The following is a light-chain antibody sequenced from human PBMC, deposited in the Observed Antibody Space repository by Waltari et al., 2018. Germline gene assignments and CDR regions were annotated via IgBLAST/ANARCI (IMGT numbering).Light chain of an antibody. CDR2: KAS. CDR3: QQYSSYRA. J-gene: IGKJ1*01. Sequence: DIQMTQSPSTLSASGGDRVTITCRASQSISSWLAWYQQKPGKAPNLLIYKASTLESGVPSRFSASGSGTEFTLTISSLQPEDFATYHCQQYSSYRAFGQGTTVEIK. CDR1: QSISSW. V-gene: IGKV1-5*03.